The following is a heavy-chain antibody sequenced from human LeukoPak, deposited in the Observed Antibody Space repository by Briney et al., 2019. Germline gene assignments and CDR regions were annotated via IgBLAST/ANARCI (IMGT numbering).Heavy chain of an antibody. J-gene: IGHJ4*02. CDR2: MNPNSGNT. D-gene: IGHD6-13*01. Sequence: ASVKVSCKASGYTFTSYDINWVRQATGQGLEWMGWMNPNSGNTGYAQKLQGRVTITRNTSISTAYMELSSLRSEDTAVYYCARMAYSSSWSRDFDYWGQGTLVTVSS. CDR3: ARMAYSSSWSRDFDY. V-gene: IGHV1-8*03. CDR1: GYTFTSYD.